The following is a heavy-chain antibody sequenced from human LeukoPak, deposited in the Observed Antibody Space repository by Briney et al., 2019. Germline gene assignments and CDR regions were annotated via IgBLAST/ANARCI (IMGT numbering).Heavy chain of an antibody. CDR3: ARARAYYGNWFDP. Sequence: ASVKVSCKASGYTFTGYYMHWVRQAPGQGLEWMGWINPNSGGTNYAQKFQGRVTMTRDTSISTAYMELSRLRSDDTAVYYCARARAYYGNWFDPWGQGTLVTVSS. D-gene: IGHD1-26*01. CDR1: GYTFTGYY. V-gene: IGHV1-2*02. J-gene: IGHJ5*02. CDR2: INPNSGGT.